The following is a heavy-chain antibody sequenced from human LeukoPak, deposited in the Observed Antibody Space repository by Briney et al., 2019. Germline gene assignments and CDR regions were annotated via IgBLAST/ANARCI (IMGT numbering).Heavy chain of an antibody. CDR3: AKYGKSGWSIDN. D-gene: IGHD6-19*01. CDR1: GGSIGGDY. V-gene: IGHV4-59*08. CDR2: IYHTGAT. Sequence: PSETLSLTCTVSGGSIGGDYWTWIRQPPGKGLQYIGYIYHTGATNYNPSLKSRVTMSVDTSKNQFPLKLNSVTAADTAVYFRAKYGKSGWSIDNWGQGTLVTVSS. J-gene: IGHJ4*02.